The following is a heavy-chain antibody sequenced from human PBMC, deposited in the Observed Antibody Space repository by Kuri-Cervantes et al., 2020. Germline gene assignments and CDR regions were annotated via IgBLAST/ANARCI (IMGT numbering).Heavy chain of an antibody. J-gene: IGHJ3*02. CDR2: IYYSGST. CDR3: AREVAVARGAFDI. D-gene: IGHD6-19*01. Sequence: SCTVSGGSISSGDYYWSWIRQPPGKGLEWIGYIYYSGSTYYNPSLKSRVTISVDTSKNQFSLRLSSVTAADTAVYYCAREVAVARGAFDIWGQGTMVTVSS. CDR1: GGSISSGDYY. V-gene: IGHV4-30-4*01.